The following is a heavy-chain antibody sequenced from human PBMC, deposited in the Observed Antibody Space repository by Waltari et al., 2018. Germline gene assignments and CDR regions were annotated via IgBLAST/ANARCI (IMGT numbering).Heavy chain of an antibody. V-gene: IGHV3-15*01. J-gene: IGHJ4*02. D-gene: IGHD3-3*01. CDR2: IKSKMDGGTT. CDR3: AGGPGTYWSGLLDY. Sequence: EVQLVESGGNLVKAGGSLRLSCEVSGFTFSKIWLSWVRQAPGKGLGVVGSIKSKMDGGTTDYAAPVSGRFRISRDDSKNMFYLEMDSLKTEDTAVYFCAGGPGTYWSGLLDYWGPGTLVTVSS. CDR1: GFTFSKIW.